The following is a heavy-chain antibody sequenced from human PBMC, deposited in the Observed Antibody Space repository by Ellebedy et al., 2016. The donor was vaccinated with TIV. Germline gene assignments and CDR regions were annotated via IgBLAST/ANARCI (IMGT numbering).Heavy chain of an antibody. J-gene: IGHJ6*02. D-gene: IGHD6-13*01. CDR2: INPNSGGT. CDR3: ARDGSASSSGYYYGMDV. CDR1: GYTFTGYY. V-gene: IGHV1-2*04. Sequence: ASVKVSCXASGYTFTGYYMHWVRQAPGQGLEWMGWINPNSGGTNYAQKFQGWVTMTRDTSISTAYMELSRLRSDDTAVYYCARDGSASSSGYYYGMDVWGQGTTVTVSS.